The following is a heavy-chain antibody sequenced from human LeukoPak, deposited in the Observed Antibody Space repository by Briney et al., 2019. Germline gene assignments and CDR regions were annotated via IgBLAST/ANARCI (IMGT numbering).Heavy chain of an antibody. Sequence: SETLSLTCTVSGGSVSSGSYYWSWIRQPPGKGLEWIGYIYYSGSTNYNPSLKSRVTISVDTSKNQFSLKLSSVTAADTAVYYCARVLFSRAFDIWGQGTMVTVSS. J-gene: IGHJ3*02. D-gene: IGHD3-10*02. CDR3: ARVLFSRAFDI. CDR2: IYYSGST. V-gene: IGHV4-61*01. CDR1: GGSVSSGSYY.